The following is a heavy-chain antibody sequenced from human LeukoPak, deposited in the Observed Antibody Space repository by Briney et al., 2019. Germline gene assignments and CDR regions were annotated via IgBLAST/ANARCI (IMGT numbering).Heavy chain of an antibody. CDR3: ARLGSKGSLTS. D-gene: IGHD3-10*01. Sequence: PSETLSLTCTVSGGSISSSSYYWGWIRQPPGKGLEWIGSIYYSGSTYYNPSLKSRVTISVDASKNQFSLKLSSVTAADTAVYYCARLGSKGSLTSWGQGTLVTVSS. CDR2: IYYSGST. J-gene: IGHJ5*02. V-gene: IGHV4-39*01. CDR1: GGSISSSSYY.